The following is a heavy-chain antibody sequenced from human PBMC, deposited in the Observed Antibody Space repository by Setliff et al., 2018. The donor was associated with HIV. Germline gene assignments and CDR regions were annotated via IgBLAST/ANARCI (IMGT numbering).Heavy chain of an antibody. V-gene: IGHV1-2*06. CDR2: INPNSGGT. J-gene: IGHJ4*02. CDR1: GYSFTGYY. Sequence: ASVQVSCKASGYSFTGYYMHWVRQAPGQGLEWMGRINPNSGGTNYAQKFQGRVTMTRDTSISTAYMELSRLRSDDTAVYYCARDEVIEVAGDFDNWGQGTLVTVSS. CDR3: ARDEVIEVAGDFDN. D-gene: IGHD6-19*01.